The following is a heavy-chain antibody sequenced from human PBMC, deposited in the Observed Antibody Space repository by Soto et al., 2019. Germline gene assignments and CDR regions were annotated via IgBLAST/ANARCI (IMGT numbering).Heavy chain of an antibody. CDR1: GGSISSSSYY. CDR2: IYYSGST. D-gene: IGHD3-10*01. V-gene: IGHV4-39*01. Sequence: QLQLQESGPGLVKPSETLSLTCTVSGGSISSSSYYWGWIRQPPGKGLEWIGSIYYSGSTYYNPSLRSRVTVSVDTSKNQFSLKLGSVTAADSAVYYCASLMGEFGANFDYWGQGTLVTVSS. J-gene: IGHJ4*02. CDR3: ASLMGEFGANFDY.